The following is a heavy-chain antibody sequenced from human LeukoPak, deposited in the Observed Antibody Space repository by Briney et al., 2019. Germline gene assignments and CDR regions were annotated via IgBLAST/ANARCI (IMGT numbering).Heavy chain of an antibody. D-gene: IGHD3-3*01. CDR2: ISYDGRKK. J-gene: IGHJ4*02. CDR1: GFTFSSHG. V-gene: IGHV3-30*04. Sequence: GGSLRLSCAGSGFTFSSHGIHWVRQAPGKGLEWAAVISYDGRKKDYADSVKGRFTISRDNSENTLYLQMNSLRAEDTAVYYCARDLSGYYVWDYWGQGILVTVSS. CDR3: ARDLSGYYVWDY.